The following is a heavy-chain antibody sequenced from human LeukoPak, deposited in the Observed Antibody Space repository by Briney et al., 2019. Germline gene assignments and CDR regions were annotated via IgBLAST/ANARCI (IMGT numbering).Heavy chain of an antibody. CDR1: GFTFSSYG. CDR3: AKDGELSDVFDY. V-gene: IGHV3-30*02. CDR2: IRYDGSNK. J-gene: IGHJ4*02. D-gene: IGHD3-16*02. Sequence: GGSLRLSCAAYGFTFSSYGMHWVRQAPGKGLEWVAFIRYDGSNKYYADSVKGRFTISRDNSKNTLYLQMNSLRAEDTAVYYCAKDGELSDVFDYWGQGTLVTVSS.